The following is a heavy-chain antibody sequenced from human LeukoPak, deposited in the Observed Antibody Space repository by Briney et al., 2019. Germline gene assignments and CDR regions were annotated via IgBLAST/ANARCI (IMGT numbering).Heavy chain of an antibody. Sequence: GGSLRLSCAGAGFSITDQHMDWVRQAPGKGLEWVANIKQDGSEKYYVDSVKGRFTISRDNAKNSLYLQMNSLRAEDTAVYYCARGRRDTAMVFDAFDIWGQGTMVTVSS. CDR1: GFSITDQH. CDR2: IKQDGSEK. V-gene: IGHV3-7*01. D-gene: IGHD5-18*01. CDR3: ARGRRDTAMVFDAFDI. J-gene: IGHJ3*02.